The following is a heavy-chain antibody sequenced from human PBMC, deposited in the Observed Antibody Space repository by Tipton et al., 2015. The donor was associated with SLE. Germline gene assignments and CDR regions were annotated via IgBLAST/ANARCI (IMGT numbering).Heavy chain of an antibody. J-gene: IGHJ3*02. V-gene: IGHV4-31*03. CDR1: GGSISSNNFF. D-gene: IGHD2-21*01. CDR2: IYYSGSA. CDR3: AREVITITDSDAFDI. Sequence: TLSLTCTVSGGSISSNNFFWSWLRQHPGKGLEWICYIYYSGSAVYNQSLKSRVTMSVDTSKNQFFMRLSSSTAADTAVYYCAREVITITDSDAFDIWGQGTMVTVSS.